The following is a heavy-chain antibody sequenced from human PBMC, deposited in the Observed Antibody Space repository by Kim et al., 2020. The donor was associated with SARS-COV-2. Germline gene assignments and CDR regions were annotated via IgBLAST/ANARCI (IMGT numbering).Heavy chain of an antibody. J-gene: IGHJ6*02. CDR2: INAGNGNT. CDR1: GYTFTSYA. V-gene: IGHV1-3*01. D-gene: IGHD2-8*01. CDR3: ARGYCTNGVCYGESYYYYGMDV. Sequence: ASVKVSCKASGYTFTSYAMHWVRQAPGQRLEWMGWINAGNGNTKYSQKFQGRVTITRDTSASTAYMELSSLRSEDTAVYYCARGYCTNGVCYGESYYYYGMDVWGQGTTVTVSS.